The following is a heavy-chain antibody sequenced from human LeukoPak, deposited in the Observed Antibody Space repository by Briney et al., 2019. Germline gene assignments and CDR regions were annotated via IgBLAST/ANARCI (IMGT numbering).Heavy chain of an antibody. CDR2: IYYSGST. CDR3: ARAAWGGTYFDY. J-gene: IGHJ4*02. D-gene: IGHD3-16*01. V-gene: IGHV4-59*01. CDR1: GGSISSYY. Sequence: SETLSLTCTVSGGSISSYYWSWIRQPPGKGLEWIGYIYYSGSTNYNPSLKSRVTISVDTSKNQFSLKLSPVTAAGTAVYYCARAAWGGTYFDYWGQGTLVTVSS.